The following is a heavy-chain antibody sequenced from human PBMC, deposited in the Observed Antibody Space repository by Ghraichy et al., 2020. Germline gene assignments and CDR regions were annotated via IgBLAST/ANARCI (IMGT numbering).Heavy chain of an antibody. Sequence: SETLSLTCTVSGGSISSYYWSWIRQPAGKGLEWIGRIYTSGSTNYNPSLKSRVTMSVDTSKNQFSLKLSSVTAADTAVYYCARDRIVADYYYYGMDVWGQGTTVTVSS. D-gene: IGHD6-19*01. V-gene: IGHV4-4*07. CDR2: IYTSGST. J-gene: IGHJ6*02. CDR3: ARDRIVADYYYYGMDV. CDR1: GGSISSYY.